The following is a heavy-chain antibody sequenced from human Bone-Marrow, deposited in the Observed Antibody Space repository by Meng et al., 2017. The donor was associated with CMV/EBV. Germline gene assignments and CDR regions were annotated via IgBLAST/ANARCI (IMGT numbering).Heavy chain of an antibody. J-gene: IGHJ5*02. Sequence: GESLKISCVASGFTFDDYYIHWVRQVPGKGLEWVSVIYSGGSTYYADSVKGRFTISRDNSKNTLYLQMNSLRAEDTAVYYCAREVQINYDFWSAGWFDPWGQGTLVTVSS. CDR3: AREVQINYDFWSAGWFDP. CDR2: IYSGGST. D-gene: IGHD3-3*01. V-gene: IGHV3-66*02. CDR1: GFTFDDYY.